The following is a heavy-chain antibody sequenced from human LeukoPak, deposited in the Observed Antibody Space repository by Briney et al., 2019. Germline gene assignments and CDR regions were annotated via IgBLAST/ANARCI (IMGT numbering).Heavy chain of an antibody. D-gene: IGHD3-3*01. CDR2: ITYDGST. V-gene: IGHV4-34*01. J-gene: IGHJ4*02. Sequence: SETLSLTCAVFGGSFDGYYWSWIRQPPGKGLEWIGEITYDGSTNYNPSLKSRVTISVDTSKIQFSLNLSSVTTADTAIYYCARGLASGYPPIPFDYWGQGTQVTVSS. CDR1: GGSFDGYY. CDR3: ARGLASGYPPIPFDY.